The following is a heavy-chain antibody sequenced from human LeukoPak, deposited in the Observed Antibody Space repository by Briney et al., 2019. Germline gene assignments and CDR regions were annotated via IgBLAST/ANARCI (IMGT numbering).Heavy chain of an antibody. CDR2: IYYSGST. V-gene: IGHV4-39*01. CDR3: ARSLGVTALFDY. J-gene: IGHJ4*02. Sequence: PSETLSLTCTVSGGSISSSSYYWGWIRQPPGKGLEWIGSIYYSGSTYYNPSLKSRVTISVDTSKNQFSLKLSSVTAADTAVYYCARSLGVTALFDYWGQGTLVTVSS. CDR1: GGSISSSSYY.